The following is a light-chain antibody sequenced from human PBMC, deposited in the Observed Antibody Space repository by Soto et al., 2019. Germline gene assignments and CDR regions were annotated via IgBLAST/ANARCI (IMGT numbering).Light chain of an antibody. CDR3: QQYNSYWT. CDR2: DAS. CDR1: QSISSW. Sequence: DIQMTQSPSTLSASVGERVTITCRASQSISSWLAWYQQKPGKAPKLLIYDASSLESGVPSRFSGSGSGTEFTLTTSSLQPDDFATYYCQQYNSYWTFGQGTKVDIK. V-gene: IGKV1-5*01. J-gene: IGKJ1*01.